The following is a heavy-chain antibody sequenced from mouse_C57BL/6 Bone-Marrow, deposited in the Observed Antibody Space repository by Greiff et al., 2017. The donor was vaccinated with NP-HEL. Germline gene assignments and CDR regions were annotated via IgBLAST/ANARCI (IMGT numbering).Heavy chain of an antibody. D-gene: IGHD2-5*01. V-gene: IGHV14-4*01. Sequence: VQLQQSGAELVRPGASVKLSCTASGFNIKDDYMHWVKQRPEQGLEWIGWIDPENGDTEYASKFQGKATITADTSSNTAYLQLSSLTSEDTAVYYCTTCYYSNPAWFAYWGQGTLVTVSA. CDR1: GFNIKDDY. CDR3: TTCYYSNPAWFAY. J-gene: IGHJ3*01. CDR2: IDPENGDT.